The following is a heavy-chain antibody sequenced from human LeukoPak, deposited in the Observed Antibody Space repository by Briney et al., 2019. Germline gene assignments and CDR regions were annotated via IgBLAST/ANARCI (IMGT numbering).Heavy chain of an antibody. CDR2: INPNSGGT. CDR3: ARDSVTSCLYYYYGMDV. V-gene: IGHV1-2*02. Sequence: ASVKVSCKASGYTFTGYYMHWVRQAPGQGLEWMGWINPNSGGTNYAQKFQGRVTMTRDTSISTAYMELSRLRSDDTAVYYCARDSVTSCLYYYYGMDVWGQRTKVTVSS. CDR1: GYTFTGYY. D-gene: IGHD5/OR15-5a*01. J-gene: IGHJ6*02.